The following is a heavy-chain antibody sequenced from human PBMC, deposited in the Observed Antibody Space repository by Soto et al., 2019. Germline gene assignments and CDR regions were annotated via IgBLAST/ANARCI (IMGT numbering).Heavy chain of an antibody. CDR2: ISWNSGSI. J-gene: IGHJ4*02. D-gene: IGHD3-9*01. CDR3: AKGLPRDILTAGSGDY. V-gene: IGHV3-9*01. Sequence: EVQLVESGGGLVQPGRSLRLSCAASGFTFDDYAMHWARQAPGKGLEWVSGISWNSGSIGYADSVKGRFTISRDNAKNSLYLQMNSLRAEDTALYYCAKGLPRDILTAGSGDYWGQGTLVTVSS. CDR1: GFTFDDYA.